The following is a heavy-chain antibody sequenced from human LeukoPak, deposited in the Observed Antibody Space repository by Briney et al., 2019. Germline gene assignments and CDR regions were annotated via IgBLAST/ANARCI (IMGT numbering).Heavy chain of an antibody. CDR1: GGSFSGYY. V-gene: IGHV4-34*01. Sequence: SGTLSLACAVYGGSFSGYYWSWIRQPPGKGLEWIGEINHSGSTYYNPSLKSRVTISVDRSKNQFSLKLSSVTAADTAVYYCARGDTAVDLFDYWGQGTLVTVSS. D-gene: IGHD5-18*01. CDR2: INHSGST. CDR3: ARGDTAVDLFDY. J-gene: IGHJ4*02.